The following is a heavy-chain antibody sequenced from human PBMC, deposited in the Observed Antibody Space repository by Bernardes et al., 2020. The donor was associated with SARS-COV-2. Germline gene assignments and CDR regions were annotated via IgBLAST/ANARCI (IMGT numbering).Heavy chain of an antibody. D-gene: IGHD1-1*01. CDR1: GFTFSNFG. CDR3: ARDYLPGGAGTTVSDY. Sequence: GGSLRLSRAASGFTFSNFGMNWVRQAPGKGLEWVSFISRTGNYIYYGDSMKGRFTISRDNAKNSLYLQMNSLRAEDTAVYYCARDYLPGGAGTTVSDYWGGGTLVTVSS. CDR2: ISRTGNYI. V-gene: IGHV3-21*01. J-gene: IGHJ4*02.